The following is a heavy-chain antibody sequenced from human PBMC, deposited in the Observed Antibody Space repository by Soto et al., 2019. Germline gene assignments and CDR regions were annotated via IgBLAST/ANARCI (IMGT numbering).Heavy chain of an antibody. Sequence: SETLSLTCTVSGGSISSGGYYWSWIRQHPGKGLEWIGYIYYTGSTYYNPSLKSRVTISVDTSKNQFSLKLSSVTAADTAVYYCPRLKYYDSSGYYRFDYWVQGTLVTVSS. J-gene: IGHJ4*02. D-gene: IGHD3-22*01. V-gene: IGHV4-31*03. CDR1: GGSISSGGYY. CDR3: PRLKYYDSSGYYRFDY. CDR2: IYYTGST.